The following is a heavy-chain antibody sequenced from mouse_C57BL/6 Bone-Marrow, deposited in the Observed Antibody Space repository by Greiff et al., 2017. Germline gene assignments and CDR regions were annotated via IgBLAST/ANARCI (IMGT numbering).Heavy chain of an antibody. D-gene: IGHD6-1*01. CDR2: INYDGSST. Sequence: EVKLVESEGGLVQPGSSMKLSCTASGFTFSDYYMAWVRQVPEKGLEWVANINYDGSSTYYLDSLKSRFIISRDNAKNILYLQMSSLKSEDTATYYCAREQLCYWYFDVWGTGTTVTVSS. CDR3: AREQLCYWYFDV. J-gene: IGHJ1*03. CDR1: GFTFSDYY. V-gene: IGHV5-16*01.